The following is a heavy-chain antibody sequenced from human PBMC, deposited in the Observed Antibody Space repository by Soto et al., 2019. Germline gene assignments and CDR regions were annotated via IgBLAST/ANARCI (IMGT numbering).Heavy chain of an antibody. CDR3: AREGIAPDSDFDY. CDR1: GGTFSSYA. V-gene: IGHV1-69*13. Sequence: ASVKVSCKASGGTFSSYAISWVRQAPGQGLEWMGGIIPIFGTANYAQKFQGRVTITADESTSTAYMELSSLRSEDTAVYYCAREGIAPDSDFDYWGQGTLVTVSS. J-gene: IGHJ4*02. D-gene: IGHD6-13*01. CDR2: IIPIFGTA.